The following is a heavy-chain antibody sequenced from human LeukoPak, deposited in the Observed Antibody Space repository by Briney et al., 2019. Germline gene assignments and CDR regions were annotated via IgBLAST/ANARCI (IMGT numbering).Heavy chain of an antibody. CDR2: MNPNSGNT. J-gene: IGHJ4*02. CDR1: GYTFTSYD. CDR3: ARVPPYYYGSGRAFDY. Sequence: ASVKVSCKASGYTFTSYDINWVRQATGQGLEWMGWMNPNSGNTGYAQKFQGRVTMTRNTSISTAYMELSSLRSEDTAVYYCARVPPYYYGSGRAFDYWGQGTLVTVSS. D-gene: IGHD3-10*01. V-gene: IGHV1-8*01.